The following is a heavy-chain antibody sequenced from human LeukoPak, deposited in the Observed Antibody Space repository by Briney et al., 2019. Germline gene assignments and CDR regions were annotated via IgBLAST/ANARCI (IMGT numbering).Heavy chain of an antibody. CDR3: ASQNTAMLAFDI. Sequence: GGSLRLSCAASGFTVSSNYMSWVRQAPGKGLEWVSVIYSGGSTYYAESVKGRFNISRDNSKNTLYLQMNSLRAEDTAVYYCASQNTAMLAFDIWGQGTMVTVSS. J-gene: IGHJ3*02. D-gene: IGHD5-18*01. CDR2: IYSGGST. CDR1: GFTVSSNY. V-gene: IGHV3-53*01.